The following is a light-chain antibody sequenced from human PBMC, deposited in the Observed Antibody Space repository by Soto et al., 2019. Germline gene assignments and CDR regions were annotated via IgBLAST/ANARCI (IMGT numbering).Light chain of an antibody. CDR1: SSNIGAGYD. J-gene: IGLJ3*02. V-gene: IGLV1-40*01. CDR2: GNN. CDR3: QAYDTSLRAWV. Sequence: QSVLTQPPSASGAPGQRVTISRTGSSSNIGAGYDAHWYHQVPGTSPKYLISGNNDRPSGVPDRFSGSKSGTSASLAITGLQGEDEGDYYCQAYDTSLRAWVFGGGTKLTVL.